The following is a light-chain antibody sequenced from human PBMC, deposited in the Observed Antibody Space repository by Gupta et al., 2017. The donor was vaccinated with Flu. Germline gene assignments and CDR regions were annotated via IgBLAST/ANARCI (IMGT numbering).Light chain of an antibody. V-gene: IGLV1-40*01. J-gene: IGLJ3*02. Sequence: QSVLTQPPSVSGAPGQRVTISCTGSSSNIGAGYDVHWYQQLPGTAPKLLIYGNSNRPSGVPDRFSGSKSGTSASLDITGLQAEDEADYYCQSYDSSLSVFGGGTKLTVL. CDR3: QSYDSSLSV. CDR2: GNS. CDR1: SSNIGAGYD.